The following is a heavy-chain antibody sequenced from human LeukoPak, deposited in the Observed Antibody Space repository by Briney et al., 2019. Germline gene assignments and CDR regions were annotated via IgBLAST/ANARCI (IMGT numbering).Heavy chain of an antibody. CDR1: GFTFRAYT. CDR3: ARSDCSGGACYSDY. J-gene: IGHJ4*02. V-gene: IGHV3-48*04. D-gene: IGHD2-15*01. Sequence: GGSLRLSCVAPGFTFRAYTMNWVRQAPGRGLEWISYTSPSSSTRYYAASVQGRFTISRDDAKHSLFLQLSSLRAEDTAVYYCARSDCSGGACYSDYWGQGTLVTVSS. CDR2: TSPSSSTR.